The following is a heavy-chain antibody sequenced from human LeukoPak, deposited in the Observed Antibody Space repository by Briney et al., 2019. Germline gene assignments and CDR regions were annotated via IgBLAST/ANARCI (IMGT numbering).Heavy chain of an antibody. D-gene: IGHD6-19*01. Sequence: GGSLRLSCAASGFTFSSYSMNWVRQAPGKGLEWVSSISSSSSYIYYADSVKGRFTISRDNAKNSLCLQMNSLRAEDTAVYYCAGDGSGWAHWGQGTLVTVSS. CDR1: GFTFSSYS. V-gene: IGHV3-21*01. J-gene: IGHJ4*02. CDR3: AGDGSGWAH. CDR2: ISSSSSYI.